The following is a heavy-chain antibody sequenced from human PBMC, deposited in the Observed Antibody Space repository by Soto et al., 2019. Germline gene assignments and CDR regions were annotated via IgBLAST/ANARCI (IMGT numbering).Heavy chain of an antibody. Sequence: KGISWVRRGPGKRLEWVSAISGSGGSTYYADSVKGRFTISRDNSKNTLYLQMNSLRAEDTAVYFCAKDRGGGRDGRGVLAFWVQGT. CDR3: AKDRGGGRDGRGVLAF. V-gene: IGHV3-23*01. CDR1: KG. CDR2: ISGSGGST. D-gene: IGHD3-16*01. J-gene: IGHJ4*02.